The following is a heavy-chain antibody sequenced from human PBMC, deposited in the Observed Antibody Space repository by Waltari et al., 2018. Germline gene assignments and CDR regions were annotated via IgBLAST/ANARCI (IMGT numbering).Heavy chain of an antibody. CDR1: GGTFSSYA. J-gene: IGHJ5*02. D-gene: IGHD2-2*01. Sequence: QVQLVQSGAEVKKPGSSVKVSCKASGGTFSSYAISWVRQAPGQVRGWRGGISPIFGTANYAQKFQGRVTITADESTSTAYMELSSLRSEDTSVYYCAKTGSTSLRGRDWFDPWGQGTLVTVSS. CDR3: AKTGSTSLRGRDWFDP. CDR2: ISPIFGTA. V-gene: IGHV1-69*12.